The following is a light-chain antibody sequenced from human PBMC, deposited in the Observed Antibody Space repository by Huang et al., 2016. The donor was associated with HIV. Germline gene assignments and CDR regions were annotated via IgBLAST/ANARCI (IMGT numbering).Light chain of an antibody. CDR3: QQRSNWPPIT. CDR1: QSVNRY. V-gene: IGKV3-11*01. Sequence: PGERATLSCRASQSVNRYLAWYQQKPGQAPRLLIYDASNRATGIPARFSGSGSGTDFTLTISSLEPEDFAVYYCQQRSNWPPITFGQGTRLEIK. CDR2: DAS. J-gene: IGKJ5*01.